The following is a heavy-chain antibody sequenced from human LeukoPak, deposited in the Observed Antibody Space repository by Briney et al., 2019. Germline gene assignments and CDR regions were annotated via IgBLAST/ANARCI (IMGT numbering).Heavy chain of an antibody. CDR2: ISSSSSTI. V-gene: IGHV3-48*01. Sequence: GGSLRLSCAASGFTFSSYSMNWVRQAPGKGLEWVSYISSSSSTIYYADSVKGRLTISRDNAKNSLYLQMNSLRAEDTAVYYCATTYYYDSSGKPLDYWGQGTLVTVSS. CDR3: ATTYYYDSSGKPLDY. D-gene: IGHD3-22*01. J-gene: IGHJ4*02. CDR1: GFTFSSYS.